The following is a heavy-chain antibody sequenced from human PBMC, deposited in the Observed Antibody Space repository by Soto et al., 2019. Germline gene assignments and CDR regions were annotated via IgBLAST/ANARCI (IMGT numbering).Heavy chain of an antibody. D-gene: IGHD2-2*01. CDR3: ARVGDIGVLPAAVYYYGMDV. V-gene: IGHV3-21*01. CDR2: ISSSSSYI. CDR1: GFTFSSDS. Sequence: ELQLVESGGGLVKPGGSLRLSCAASGFTFSSDSMNWVRQAPGKGLEWVSSISSSSSYIYYADSVKGRFTISRDNAKNSLYLQMNSLRAEDTAVYYCARVGDIGVLPAAVYYYGMDVWGQWTTVTVSS. J-gene: IGHJ6*02.